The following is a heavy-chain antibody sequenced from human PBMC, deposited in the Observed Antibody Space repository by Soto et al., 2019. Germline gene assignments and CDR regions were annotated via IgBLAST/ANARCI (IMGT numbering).Heavy chain of an antibody. J-gene: IGHJ4*02. CDR3: AREGRGKKAGYNGLVSLGD. Sequence: GASVKVSCKVSGSRFSNYVISWVRQAPGHGLEWLGRIIPIFNSTKYAQSFQGRVTITADKSTSTASLELSSLRSDDTAVYYCAREGRGKKAGYNGLVSLGDWGQGTLVTVSS. CDR1: GSRFSNYV. D-gene: IGHD2-2*02. CDR2: IIPIFNST. V-gene: IGHV1-69*06.